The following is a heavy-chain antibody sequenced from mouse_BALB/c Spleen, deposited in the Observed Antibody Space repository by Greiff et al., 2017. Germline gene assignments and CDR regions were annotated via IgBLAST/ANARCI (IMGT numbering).Heavy chain of an antibody. CDR3: TRSLNYYGSSYYFDY. CDR2: IYPGNSDT. V-gene: IGHV1-5*01. D-gene: IGHD1-1*01. CDR1: GYTFTSYW. Sequence: VQLQQSGTVLARPGASVKMSCKASGYTFTSYWMHWVKQRPGQGLEWIGAIYPGNSDTSYNQKFKGKAKLTAVTSTSTAYMELSSLTNEDSAVYYCTRSLNYYGSSYYFDYWGQGTTLTVSS. J-gene: IGHJ2*01.